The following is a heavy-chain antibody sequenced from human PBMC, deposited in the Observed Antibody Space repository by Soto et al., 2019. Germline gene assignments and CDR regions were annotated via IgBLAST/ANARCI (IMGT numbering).Heavy chain of an antibody. D-gene: IGHD3-16*01. CDR1: GGSISSYY. CDR2: IFYSGST. J-gene: IGHJ6*02. V-gene: IGHV4-59*08. CDR3: AEVNDYVWGTGDMDV. Sequence: SETLSLTCTVSGGSISSYYWSWIRQPPGKGLEWIGYIFYSGSTNYNPSLKSRVTTSVDTSKNQFSLKLSSVTAADTAVYYCAEVNDYVWGTGDMDVWGQGTTVTVSS.